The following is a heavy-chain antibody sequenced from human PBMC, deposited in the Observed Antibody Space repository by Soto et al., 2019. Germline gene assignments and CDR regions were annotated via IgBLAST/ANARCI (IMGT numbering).Heavy chain of an antibody. CDR2: IYPGDSDT. V-gene: IGHV5-51*01. Sequence: GESLKISCKGSGYSFTSYWIGWVRQMPGKGLEWMGIIYPGDSDTRYSPSFQGQVTISADKSISTAYLQWSSLKASDTAMYYCARGDIEYSSTYLGGDYHYYYYYMDVWGKGTTVTVSS. D-gene: IGHD6-6*01. CDR3: ARGDIEYSSTYLGGDYHYYYYYMDV. CDR1: GYSFTSYW. J-gene: IGHJ6*03.